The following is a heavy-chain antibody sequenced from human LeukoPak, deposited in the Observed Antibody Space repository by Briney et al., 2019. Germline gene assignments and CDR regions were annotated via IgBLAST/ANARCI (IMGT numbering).Heavy chain of an antibody. Sequence: GGSLRLSCAASGFTVSSNYMSWVRQAPGKGLEWVSVIYSGGSTYYADSVKGRFTISRDNSKNTLYLQMNSLRAEDTAVYYCARDRFSSGWYRAEYFQHWGQGTLVTVSS. CDR3: ARDRFSSGWYRAEYFQH. CDR2: IYSGGST. D-gene: IGHD6-19*01. V-gene: IGHV3-66*01. J-gene: IGHJ1*01. CDR1: GFTVSSNY.